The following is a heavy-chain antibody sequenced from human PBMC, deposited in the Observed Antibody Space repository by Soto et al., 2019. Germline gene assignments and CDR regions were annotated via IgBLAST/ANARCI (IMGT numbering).Heavy chain of an antibody. CDR2: ISGSGGST. D-gene: IGHD3-22*01. J-gene: IGHJ4*02. Sequence: GGSLRLSCAASGFTFSSYAMSWVRQAPGKGLEWVSAISGSGGSTYYTDSVKGRFTISRDNSKNTLYLQMNSLRAEDTAVYYCAKVGLRYYYDSRYFDYWGQGTLVTVSS. CDR1: GFTFSSYA. V-gene: IGHV3-23*01. CDR3: AKVGLRYYYDSRYFDY.